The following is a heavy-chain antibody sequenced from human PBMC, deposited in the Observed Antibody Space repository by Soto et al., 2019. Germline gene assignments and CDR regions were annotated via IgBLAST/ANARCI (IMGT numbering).Heavy chain of an antibody. J-gene: IGHJ4*02. CDR2: IYHSGST. CDR1: GGSISSGDYY. CDR3: ARGRRSDYAPIRY. Sequence: SETLSLTCTVSGGSISSGDYYWSWIRQPPGKGLEWIGYIYHSGSTYYNPSLKSRVTISVDTSKNQFSLKLSSVTAADTAVYYCARGRRSDYAPIRYWGQGTLVTVSS. V-gene: IGHV4-30-4*01. D-gene: IGHD2-2*01.